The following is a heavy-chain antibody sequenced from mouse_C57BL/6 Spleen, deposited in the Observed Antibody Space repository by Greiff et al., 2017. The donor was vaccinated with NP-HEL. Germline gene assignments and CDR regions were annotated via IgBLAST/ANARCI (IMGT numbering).Heavy chain of an antibody. Sequence: LEESGPELVKPGASVKISCKASGYAFSSSWMNWVKQRPGKGLEWIGRIYPGDGDTNYNGKFKGKATLTADKSSSTAYMQLSSLTSEDSAVYFCARSGDGYYGFDYWGQGTTLTVSS. CDR2: IYPGDGDT. D-gene: IGHD2-3*01. J-gene: IGHJ2*01. CDR3: ARSGDGYYGFDY. V-gene: IGHV1-82*01. CDR1: GYAFSSSW.